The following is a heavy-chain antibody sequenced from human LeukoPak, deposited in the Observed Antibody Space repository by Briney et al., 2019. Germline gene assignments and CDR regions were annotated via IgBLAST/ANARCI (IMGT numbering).Heavy chain of an antibody. Sequence: SETLSLNCTVSGGTISSHYWSWIRQPPGKGLEWMGYIYYSGSTNYNPSLKSRVTISEDTSKNQFSLKLSCVTAADRAVYYCARDAGYVFWSGYYWSRWFDPWGQGTLVSVSS. D-gene: IGHD3-3*01. CDR3: ARDAGYVFWSGYYWSRWFDP. CDR1: GGTISSHY. J-gene: IGHJ5*02. CDR2: IYYSGST. V-gene: IGHV4-59*11.